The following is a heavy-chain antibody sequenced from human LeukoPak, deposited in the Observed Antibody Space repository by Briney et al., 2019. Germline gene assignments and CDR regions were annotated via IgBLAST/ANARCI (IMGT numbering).Heavy chain of an antibody. V-gene: IGHV3-23*01. CDR2: ISGSGDNT. J-gene: IGHJ4*02. CDR1: GFTFNIYV. D-gene: IGHD2-21*02. CDR3: AKGGTLLFRGFDY. Sequence: GGSLRLSCAVSGFTFNIYVMSWVRQAPGQGLEWVSTISGSGDNTHYADSVKGRFTVSRDNSKNTLYLQMNSLRAEDTAVYYCAKGGTLLFRGFDYWGLGTLVTVSS.